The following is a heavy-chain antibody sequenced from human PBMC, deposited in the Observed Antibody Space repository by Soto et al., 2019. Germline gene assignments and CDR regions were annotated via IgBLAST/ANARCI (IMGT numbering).Heavy chain of an antibody. J-gene: IGHJ6*02. CDR3: ARDPRGSSDYYYYGMDV. D-gene: IGHD6-6*01. Sequence: GGSLRLSCAASGFTFSSYSMNWVRQAPGKGLEWVSSISSSSSYIYYADSVKGRFTISRDNAKNSLYLQMNNLRAEDTAVYYCARDPRGSSDYYYYGMDVWGQGTTVTVSS. CDR2: ISSSSSYI. CDR1: GFTFSSYS. V-gene: IGHV3-21*01.